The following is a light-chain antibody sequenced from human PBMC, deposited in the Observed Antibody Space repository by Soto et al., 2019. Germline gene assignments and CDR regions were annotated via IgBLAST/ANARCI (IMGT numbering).Light chain of an antibody. CDR3: QQYNTYSRA. J-gene: IGKJ1*01. V-gene: IGKV1-5*01. CDR2: DAS. CDR1: QSISRG. Sequence: DIQMTQSPSTLSASVGDRATITCRAGQSISRGLAWYQQKSGKAPKLLIYDASSLESGVPSRFSGSGSGTEFTLTISSLQPDDFATYYCQQYNTYSRAFGQGTKVEIK.